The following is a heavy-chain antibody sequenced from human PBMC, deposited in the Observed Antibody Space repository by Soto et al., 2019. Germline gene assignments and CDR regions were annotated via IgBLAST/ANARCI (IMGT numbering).Heavy chain of an antibody. D-gene: IGHD6-6*01. CDR1: GFTFNTYS. CDR3: ARDFVSNSSYYYYGMDV. J-gene: IGHJ6*02. V-gene: IGHV3-21*01. CDR2: ISSSSSYI. Sequence: GGSLRLSCAASGFTFNTYSMNWVRQAPGKGLEWVSSISSSSSYIYYTGSVKGRFTISRDNAKNSLYLQMNSLRAEDTAVYYCARDFVSNSSYYYYGMDVWGQGTTVTVSS.